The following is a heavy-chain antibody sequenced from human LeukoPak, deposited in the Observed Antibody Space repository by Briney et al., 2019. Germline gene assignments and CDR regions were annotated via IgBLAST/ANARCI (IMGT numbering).Heavy chain of an antibody. CDR2: INHSGST. J-gene: IGHJ4*02. Sequence: SETLSLTCAVYGGSFSGYYWSWVRQPPGKGRGWIGEINHSGSTNYNPSLKSRVTISVDTSKNQFSLKLSSVTAADTAVYYCARGRGGYYDSSGYYLDYWGQGTLVTVSS. CDR3: ARGRGGYYDSSGYYLDY. D-gene: IGHD3-22*01. V-gene: IGHV4-34*01. CDR1: GGSFSGYY.